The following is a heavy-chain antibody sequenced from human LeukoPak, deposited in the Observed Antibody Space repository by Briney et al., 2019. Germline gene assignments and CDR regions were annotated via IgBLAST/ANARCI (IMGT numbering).Heavy chain of an antibody. D-gene: IGHD6-13*01. V-gene: IGHV4-59*01. CDR1: GGSISSYY. CDR3: ARQGYSSSFYYFDY. J-gene: IGHJ4*02. CDR2: IYYSGST. Sequence: SETLSLTCTVSGGSISSYYWSWIRQPPGKGLEWIGYIYYSGSTNYNPSLKSRVTISVDASQNQFSLKLSSVTAADTAVYYCARQGYSSSFYYFDYWGQGTLVTVSS.